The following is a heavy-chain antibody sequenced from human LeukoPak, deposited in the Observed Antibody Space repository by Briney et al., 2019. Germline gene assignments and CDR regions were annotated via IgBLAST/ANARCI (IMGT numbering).Heavy chain of an antibody. CDR3: AGGFGESYFDY. Sequence: SVKVSCKASGGTFSSYAISWVRQAPGQGLEWMGGIIPIFGTANYAQKFQGRVTITTDESTSTAYMELSSLRTEDTSVYYCAGGFGESYFDYWGQGTLVTVSS. CDR2: IIPIFGTA. CDR1: GGTFSSYA. V-gene: IGHV1-69*05. J-gene: IGHJ4*02. D-gene: IGHD3-10*01.